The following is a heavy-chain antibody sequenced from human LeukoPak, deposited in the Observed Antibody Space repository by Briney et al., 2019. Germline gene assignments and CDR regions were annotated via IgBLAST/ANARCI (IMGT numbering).Heavy chain of an antibody. CDR2: IYYSGST. Sequence: PSETLSLTCTVSGGSISSYYWSWIRQPPGKGLEWIGYIYYSGSTNYNPSLKSQVAISVDTSKNQFSLKLSSVTAADTAVYYCARASSIAAALFDYWGQGTLVTVSS. CDR1: GGSISSYY. V-gene: IGHV4-59*01. CDR3: ARASSIAAALFDY. J-gene: IGHJ4*02. D-gene: IGHD6-13*01.